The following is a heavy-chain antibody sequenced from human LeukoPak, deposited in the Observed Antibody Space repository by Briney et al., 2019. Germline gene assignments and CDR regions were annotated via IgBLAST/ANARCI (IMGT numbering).Heavy chain of an antibody. J-gene: IGHJ4*02. D-gene: IGHD6-13*01. CDR3: TRAFQQLTVFDS. CDR1: GFTVSSNY. CDR2: IRSKAYGGTT. Sequence: GGSLRLSCAASGFTVSSNYMSWVRQAPGKGLEWVGFIRSKAYGGTTEYAASVKGRFTISRDDSKSIAYLQMNSLKTEDTAVYYCTRAFQQLTVFDSWGQGTLVTVSS. V-gene: IGHV3-49*04.